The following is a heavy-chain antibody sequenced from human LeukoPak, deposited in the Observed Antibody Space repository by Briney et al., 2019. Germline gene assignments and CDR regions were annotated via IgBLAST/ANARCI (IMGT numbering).Heavy chain of an antibody. Sequence: GGSLRLSCAASGFTFSTLWMSWVRQAPGKGLEWVANIKQDGSEKYYVDSVKGRFTISRDNAKNSLYLQMNSLRDEDTAVYYCAKDAEHSSGWYPGNWGQGTLVIVSS. CDR2: IKQDGSEK. V-gene: IGHV3-7*01. CDR3: AKDAEHSSGWYPGN. D-gene: IGHD6-13*01. CDR1: GFTFSTLW. J-gene: IGHJ4*02.